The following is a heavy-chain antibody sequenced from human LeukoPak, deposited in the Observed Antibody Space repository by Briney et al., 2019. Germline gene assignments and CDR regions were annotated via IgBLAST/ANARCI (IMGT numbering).Heavy chain of an antibody. D-gene: IGHD3-10*01. CDR1: GGSISSSSYY. CDR3: ARRGI. J-gene: IGHJ4*02. CDR2: IYHSGST. V-gene: IGHV4-39*07. Sequence: SETLSLTCTVSGGSISSSSYYWGWIRQPPGKGLEWIGEIYHSGSTNYNPSLKSRVTISVDKSKNQFSLKLSSVTAADTAVYYCARRGIWGQGTLVTVSS.